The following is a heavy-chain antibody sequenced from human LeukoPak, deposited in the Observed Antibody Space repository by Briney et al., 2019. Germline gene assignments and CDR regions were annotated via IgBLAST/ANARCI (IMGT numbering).Heavy chain of an antibody. D-gene: IGHD2-2*01. J-gene: IGHJ4*02. CDR1: GFTFGDYA. V-gene: IGHV3-49*03. CDR2: IRSKAYGGTT. CDR3: TRDWPAALIDY. Sequence: GGSLRLSCTASGFTFGDYAMSWFRQAPGKGLEWVGFIRSKAYGGTTEYAASVKGRFTISRDDSKSIAYLQMNSLKTEDTAVYYCTRDWPAALIDYWGQGTLVTVSS.